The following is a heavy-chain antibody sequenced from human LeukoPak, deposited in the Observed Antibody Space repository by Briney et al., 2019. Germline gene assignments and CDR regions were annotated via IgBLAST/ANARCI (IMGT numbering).Heavy chain of an antibody. V-gene: IGHV3-48*03. J-gene: IGHJ4*02. Sequence: GSLRLSCAASGFTFSSYEMNWVRQAPGKGLEWVSYISSSGSTIYYADSVKGRFTISRDNAKNSLYLQMNSLRAEDTAVYYCARDRSGSYSTFDYWGQGTLVTVSS. CDR1: GFTFSSYE. CDR2: ISSSGSTI. D-gene: IGHD3-10*01. CDR3: ARDRSGSYSTFDY.